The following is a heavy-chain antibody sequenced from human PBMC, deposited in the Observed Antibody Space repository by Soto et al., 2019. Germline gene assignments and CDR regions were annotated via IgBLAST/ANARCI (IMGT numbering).Heavy chain of an antibody. V-gene: IGHV4-38-2*02. J-gene: IGHJ3*02. CDR1: GYSISSGYY. D-gene: IGHD3-10*01. CDR3: ARTGSDAFDI. Sequence: SETLSLTCTVSGYSISSGYYWGWIRQPPGKGLEWIGSIYHSGSTYYNPSLKSRVTISVDTSKNQFSPKLSSVTAADTAVYYCARTGSDAFDIWGQGTMVTVSS. CDR2: IYHSGST.